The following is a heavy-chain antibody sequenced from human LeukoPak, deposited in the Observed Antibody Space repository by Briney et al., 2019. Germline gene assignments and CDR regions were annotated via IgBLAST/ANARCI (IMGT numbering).Heavy chain of an antibody. J-gene: IGHJ4*02. Sequence: PGGSLRLSCAASGXTFSTYSMKWVRQAPGKGLEWVSYISGSSGTIYYAESVKGRFTISRDNAKNSLYLQMNGLRDEDTAVYYCARDQSDYYGSGSYSEGSYWGQGTLVTVSS. V-gene: IGHV3-48*02. CDR1: GXTFSTYS. CDR3: ARDQSDYYGSGSYSEGSY. CDR2: ISGSSGTI. D-gene: IGHD3-10*01.